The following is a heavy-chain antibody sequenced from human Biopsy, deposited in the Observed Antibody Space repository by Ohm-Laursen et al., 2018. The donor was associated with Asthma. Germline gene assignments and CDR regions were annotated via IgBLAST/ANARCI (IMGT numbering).Heavy chain of an antibody. J-gene: IGHJ4*02. CDR2: INPSGGST. CDR1: GYTFTSYY. D-gene: IGHD1-7*01. CDR3: ARRGITGTTLDY. V-gene: IGHV1-46*01. Sequence: ASVKVSCKASGYTFTSYYMHWVRQAPGQGLEWMGIINPSGGSTSYAQKFQGRVTMTRYTSTSTVYMELSSLRSEDTAVYYCARRGITGTTLDYWGQGTLVTVSS.